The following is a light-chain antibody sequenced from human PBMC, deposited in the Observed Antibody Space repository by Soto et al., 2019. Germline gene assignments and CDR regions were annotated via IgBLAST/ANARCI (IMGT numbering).Light chain of an antibody. Sequence: EIVLTQAPVTLSLSPGEGATLSCKASQNINTNLGWYQHKPGQAPRLLIYDASLRATGIPARFTGSGSGTDFTLTINSLEPEDFAVYYCQQRGNWPRTWAFGQGTKVEVK. CDR1: QNINTN. CDR3: QQRGNWPRTWA. V-gene: IGKV3-11*01. J-gene: IGKJ1*01. CDR2: DAS.